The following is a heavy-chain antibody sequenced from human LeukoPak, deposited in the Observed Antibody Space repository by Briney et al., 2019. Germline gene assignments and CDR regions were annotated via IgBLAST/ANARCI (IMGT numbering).Heavy chain of an antibody. Sequence: PSETLSLTCTVSGGSISSSSYYWGWIRQPPGKGLEWIGSIYYSGSTYYNPSLKSRVTISVDTSKNQFSLKLSSVTAADTAVYYCARSIAALPLDLWGRGTLVTVSS. J-gene: IGHJ2*01. D-gene: IGHD6-6*01. CDR3: ARSIAALPLDL. V-gene: IGHV4-39*01. CDR1: GGSISSSSYY. CDR2: IYYSGST.